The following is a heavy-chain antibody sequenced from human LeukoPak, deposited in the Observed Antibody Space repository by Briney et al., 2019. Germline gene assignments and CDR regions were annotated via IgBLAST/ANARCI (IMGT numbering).Heavy chain of an antibody. J-gene: IGHJ6*03. V-gene: IGHV4-39*07. CDR1: GGSISSSSYY. CDR2: IYYSGST. Sequence: SETLSLTCTVSGGSISSSSYYWGWIRQPPGKGLEWIGSIYYSGSTYYNPSLKSRVTISVDTSKNQFSLKLSSVTAADTAVYYCAREKFTRHYYYYYYMDVWGKGTTVTVSS. CDR3: AREKFTRHYYYYYYMDV.